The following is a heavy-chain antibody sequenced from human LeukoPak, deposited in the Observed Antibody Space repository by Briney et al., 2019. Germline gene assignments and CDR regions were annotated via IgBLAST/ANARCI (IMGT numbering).Heavy chain of an antibody. CDR3: ARGPPRYYYGSGSYYYYYMDV. V-gene: IGHV3-48*03. Sequence: PGGSLRLSCAASGFTFSSYEMNWVRQAPGKGLEWGSYISSSGSTIYYADSVKGRFTISRDNAKNSLYLQMNSLRAEDTAVYYCARGPPRYYYGSGSYYYYYMDVWGKGTTVTVSS. J-gene: IGHJ6*03. CDR2: ISSSGSTI. CDR1: GFTFSSYE. D-gene: IGHD3-10*01.